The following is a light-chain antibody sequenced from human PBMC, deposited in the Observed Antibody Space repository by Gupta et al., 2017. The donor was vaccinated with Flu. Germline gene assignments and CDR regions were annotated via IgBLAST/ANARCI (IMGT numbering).Light chain of an antibody. Sequence: QMTQSPSSRSASVGERVTITCRTSQSIGRYVNWYQQKTGKAHKVLMYDASILGRWVPSRFSGSGYGTECALNISSLEAEDFATYYCQQSAKVPATFGQGTNVEVK. CDR2: DAS. CDR3: QQSAKVPAT. V-gene: IGKV1-39*01. J-gene: IGKJ1*01. CDR1: QSIGRY.